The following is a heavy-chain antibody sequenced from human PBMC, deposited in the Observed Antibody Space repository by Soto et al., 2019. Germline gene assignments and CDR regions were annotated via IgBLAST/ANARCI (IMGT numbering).Heavy chain of an antibody. J-gene: IGHJ4*02. Sequence: GESLKISFKGSGYSFTSYWIGWVRQMNGKGLEWMGIIYPGDSDTRYSPSFQGQVTISADKSISTAYLQWSSLKASDTAMYYCARQMSYCSGGSCYGGFDYWGQGTLVTVS. CDR2: IYPGDSDT. CDR3: ARQMSYCSGGSCYGGFDY. CDR1: GYSFTSYW. D-gene: IGHD2-15*01. V-gene: IGHV5-51*01.